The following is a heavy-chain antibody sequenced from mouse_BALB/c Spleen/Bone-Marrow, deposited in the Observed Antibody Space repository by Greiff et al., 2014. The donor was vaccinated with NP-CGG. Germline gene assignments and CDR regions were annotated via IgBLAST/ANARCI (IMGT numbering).Heavy chain of an antibody. J-gene: IGHJ2*01. D-gene: IGHD2-3*01. CDR1: GYTFTSYW. Sequence: VQRVESGAELVRPGAPVKLSCKTSGYTFTSYWINWVKQRPGQGLEWIGNIYPSDNYTNYNQKFKDKATLTVDISSTTAYMQLSSPTSEDSAVYYCTRTYEYFDYWGQGTTLTVSS. V-gene: IGHV1-69*02. CDR3: TRTYEYFDY. CDR2: IYPSDNYT.